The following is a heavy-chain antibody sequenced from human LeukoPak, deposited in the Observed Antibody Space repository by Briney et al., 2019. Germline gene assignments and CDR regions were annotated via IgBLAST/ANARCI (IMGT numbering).Heavy chain of an antibody. Sequence: ASVKVSCKASGYTFTSYGISWVRQAPGQGLEWMGWISAYNGNTNYAQKLQGRVTMTTDTSTSTAYMELRSLRSDDTAVYYCASSILYYYDSSGRPFDYWGQGTLVTVSS. CDR1: GYTFTSYG. J-gene: IGHJ4*02. V-gene: IGHV1-18*01. D-gene: IGHD3-22*01. CDR3: ASSILYYYDSSGRPFDY. CDR2: ISAYNGNT.